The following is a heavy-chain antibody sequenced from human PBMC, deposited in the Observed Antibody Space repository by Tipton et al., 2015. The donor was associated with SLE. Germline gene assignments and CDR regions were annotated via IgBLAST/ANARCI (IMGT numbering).Heavy chain of an antibody. V-gene: IGHV4-38-2*02. J-gene: IGHJ3*01. CDR2: FYYTGTT. CDR1: GYSISNGFH. CDR3: AMDYAGNHRAFDV. D-gene: IGHD4-23*01. Sequence: TLSLTCTVSGYSISNGFHWAWLRQPPGKVLEWIGFFYYTGTTYYNPSLKGRVSFSVDTSTNQFSLRLSSVTVADTAVYFCAMDYAGNHRAFDVWGQGTVVIDSS.